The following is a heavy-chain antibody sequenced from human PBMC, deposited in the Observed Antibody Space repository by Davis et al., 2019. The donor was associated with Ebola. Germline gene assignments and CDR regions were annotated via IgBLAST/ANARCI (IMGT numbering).Heavy chain of an antibody. D-gene: IGHD4-23*01. CDR2: INTNTGNP. CDR1: GYTFTSYD. Sequence: AASVKVSCKASGYTFTSYDINWVRQAPGQGLEWMGWINTNTGNPTYAQGFTGRFVFSLDTSVSTAYLQISSLKAEDTAVYYCARVDYGGHSGEDYWGQGTLVTVSS. J-gene: IGHJ4*02. CDR3: ARVDYGGHSGEDY. V-gene: IGHV7-4-1*02.